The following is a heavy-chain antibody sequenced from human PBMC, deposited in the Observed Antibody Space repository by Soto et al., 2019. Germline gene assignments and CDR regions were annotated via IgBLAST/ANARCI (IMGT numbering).Heavy chain of an antibody. V-gene: IGHV5-51*01. J-gene: IGHJ4*02. CDR1: GYSFTSYW. Sequence: GESLKISCKGSGYSFTSYWIGWVRQMPGKGLEWMGIIYPGDSDTRYSPSFQGQVTISADKSISTAYLQWSSLKASDTAMYYCARLATTVTTKPYYFDYCGQGTLVTVSS. D-gene: IGHD4-4*01. CDR2: IYPGDSDT. CDR3: ARLATTVTTKPYYFDY.